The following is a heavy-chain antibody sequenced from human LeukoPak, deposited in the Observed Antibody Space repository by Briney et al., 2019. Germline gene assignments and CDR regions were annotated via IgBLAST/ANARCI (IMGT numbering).Heavy chain of an antibody. Sequence: ASLKVSCKASGGTFSSYTISWVRQAPGQGLEWMGRIIPILGIANYAQKFQGRVTITADKSTSTAYMELSSLRSEDTAVYYCARDGNYDSSGYKYWGQGTLVTVSS. CDR1: GGTFSSYT. V-gene: IGHV1-69*04. D-gene: IGHD3-22*01. CDR3: ARDGNYDSSGYKY. J-gene: IGHJ4*02. CDR2: IIPILGIA.